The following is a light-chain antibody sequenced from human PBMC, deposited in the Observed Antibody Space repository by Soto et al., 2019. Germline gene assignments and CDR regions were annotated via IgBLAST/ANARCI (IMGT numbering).Light chain of an antibody. CDR1: ASDVGGHNY. J-gene: IGLJ6*01. Sequence: QSVLTQPASVSGSPGESITISCTGTASDVGGHNYVSWYQQYPGKAPKLLIFEVAARPSGVSDRFSASKSGNTASLTISGLQTEDEADYYCTSYTSRKLIVFGGGTKVTVL. V-gene: IGLV2-14*03. CDR3: TSYTSRKLIV. CDR2: EVA.